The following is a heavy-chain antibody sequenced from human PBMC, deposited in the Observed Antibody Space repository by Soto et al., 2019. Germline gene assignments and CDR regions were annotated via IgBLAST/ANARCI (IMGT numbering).Heavy chain of an antibody. CDR3: VRVSPYCSGGSCYADAFDI. Sequence: SETLSLTCTVSGGSISSGDYYWSWSRQPPGKGLEWIGYIYYSGITYYNPSLKSRVTISVDTSKNQFSLKLSSVTAADTAVYYCVRVSPYCSGGSCYADAFDIWGQGTMVTVSS. J-gene: IGHJ3*02. D-gene: IGHD2-15*01. CDR2: IYYSGIT. V-gene: IGHV4-30-4*01. CDR1: GGSISSGDYY.